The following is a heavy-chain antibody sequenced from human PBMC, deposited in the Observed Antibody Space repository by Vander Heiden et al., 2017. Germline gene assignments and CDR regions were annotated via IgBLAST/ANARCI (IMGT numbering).Heavy chain of an antibody. V-gene: IGHV4-4*02. CDR3: ARDLAYFIAGSCYPKGGFDP. CDR2: IDHSGST. Sequence: QVQLQESGPGLVKPSGTLSLTCAVSGGSISSSNWWSWVRQPPGKGLEWIGEIDHSGSTNDNPSIKRRVTRAVDKSKNQFSLKRSSVTAAETAVYYCARDLAYFIAGSCYPKGGFDPWGQGTMVTVYS. J-gene: IGHJ5*02. D-gene: IGHD2-15*01. CDR1: GGSISSSNW.